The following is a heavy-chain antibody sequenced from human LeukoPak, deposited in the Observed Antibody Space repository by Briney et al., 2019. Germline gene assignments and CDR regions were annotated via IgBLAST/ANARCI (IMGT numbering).Heavy chain of an antibody. V-gene: IGHV3-48*03. J-gene: IGHJ4*02. CDR2: LGSSGSTI. Sequence: PGGSLRLSCAASGFTFSSYEMNWVRQAPGRGWGGVSYLGSSGSTIYYADSVKGRFTISRDNSKNTLYLQMGSLRAEDMAVYYCARDRYCGGDCYYFDYWGQGTLVTVSS. CDR1: GFTFSSYE. CDR3: ARDRYCGGDCYYFDY. D-gene: IGHD2-21*02.